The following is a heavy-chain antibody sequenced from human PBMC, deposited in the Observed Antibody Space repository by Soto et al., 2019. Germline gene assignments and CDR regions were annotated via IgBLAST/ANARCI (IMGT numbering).Heavy chain of an antibody. CDR1: GFTFSSYW. J-gene: IGHJ6*03. D-gene: IGHD2-2*02. Sequence: GGSLRLSCAASGFTFSSYWMSWVRQAPGKGLEWVTNIKQDGSEKYYVDSVKGRFTISRDNAKNSLYLQMNSLRAEDTAVYYCARDARIVVVPAAIPGYYYYMDVWGKGTTVTVSS. V-gene: IGHV3-7*01. CDR2: IKQDGSEK. CDR3: ARDARIVVVPAAIPGYYYYMDV.